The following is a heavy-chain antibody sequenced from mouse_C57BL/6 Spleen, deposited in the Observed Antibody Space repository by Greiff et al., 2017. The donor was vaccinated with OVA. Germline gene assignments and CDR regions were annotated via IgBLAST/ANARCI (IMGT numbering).Heavy chain of an antibody. CDR3: TRVYYDYDWYFDV. Sequence: VQLQQSGAELVRPGASVKLSCTASGFNIKDYYMHWVKQRPEQGLEWIGRIDPEDGDTEYAPKFQGKATMTADTSSNTAYLQLSSLTSEDTAVYYCTRVYYDYDWYFDVWGTGTTVTVSS. J-gene: IGHJ1*03. V-gene: IGHV14-1*01. CDR1: GFNIKDYY. D-gene: IGHD2-4*01. CDR2: IDPEDGDT.